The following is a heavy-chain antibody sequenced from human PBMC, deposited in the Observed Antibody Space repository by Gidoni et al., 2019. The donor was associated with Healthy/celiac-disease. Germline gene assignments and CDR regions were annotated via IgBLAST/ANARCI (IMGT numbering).Heavy chain of an antibody. CDR3: ARTTVTADGWFDP. CDR2: IIPILGIA. V-gene: IGHV1-69*04. CDR1: GRTFSSYA. Sequence: QVQLVQSGAEVKKPWSSVKVSCKASGRTFSSYAISWVRQAPGQGLEWMGRIIPILGIANYAQKCQGRVTITADKSTSTAYMELSSLRSEDTAVYYCARTTVTADGWFDPWGQGTLVTVSS. D-gene: IGHD4-17*01. J-gene: IGHJ5*02.